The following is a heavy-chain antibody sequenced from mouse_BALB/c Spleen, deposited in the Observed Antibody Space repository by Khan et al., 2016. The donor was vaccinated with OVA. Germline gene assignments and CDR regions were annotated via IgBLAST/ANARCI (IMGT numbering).Heavy chain of an antibody. D-gene: IGHD1-2*01. CDR1: GFSLTSYG. CDR3: AKWGTANYYAMDY. J-gene: IGHJ4*01. Sequence: VQLQESGPGLVAPSQSLSITCTVSGFSLTSYGVNWVRQPPGKGLEWLGVIWGDGSTNYHSTLMSRLSISKANSQCPVLLKLSRLKTDDTATYYCAKWGTANYYAMDYWGQGTTVTVSS. V-gene: IGHV2-3*01. CDR2: IWGDGST.